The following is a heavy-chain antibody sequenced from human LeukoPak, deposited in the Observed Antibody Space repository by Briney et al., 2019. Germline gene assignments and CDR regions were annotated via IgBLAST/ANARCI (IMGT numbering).Heavy chain of an antibody. V-gene: IGHV3-30*03. CDR1: GFTFSSYS. Sequence: GGSLRLSCAASGFTFSSYSMNWVRQAPGKGLEWVAVISYDGSNKYYADSVKGRFTISRDNSKNTLYLQMNSLRAEDTAVYYCARADTAMTDAFDIWGQGTMVTVSS. CDR3: ARADTAMTDAFDI. D-gene: IGHD5-18*01. CDR2: ISYDGSNK. J-gene: IGHJ3*02.